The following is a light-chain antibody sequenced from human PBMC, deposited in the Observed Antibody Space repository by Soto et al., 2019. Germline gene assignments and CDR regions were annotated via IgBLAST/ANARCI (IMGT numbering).Light chain of an antibody. Sequence: EIVLTQSPAILSLYPGERVTLSYRASQSVSGHVAWYQQRPGQRPRLLIYDASIRGTGISARFSGSGSGTDYTLTISRLDPEDFAVYYCQWRSNWPIFGGGTKIEVK. J-gene: IGKJ4*01. CDR2: DAS. CDR3: QWRSNWPI. CDR1: QSVSGH. V-gene: IGKV3-11*01.